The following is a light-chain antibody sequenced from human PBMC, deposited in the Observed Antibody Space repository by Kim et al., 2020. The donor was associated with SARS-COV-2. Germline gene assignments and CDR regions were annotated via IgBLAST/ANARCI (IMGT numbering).Light chain of an antibody. Sequence: QSVLTQPPSASGTPGQRVTISCSGRYSNIGGNTVSWYQQVPGMAPKFLIHSNDQRPSGVPDRLSGSKSGNSASLAISGLQSEDEADYYCASWDDSLDGPAFGGGTQLTVL. CDR2: SND. J-gene: IGLJ3*02. CDR3: ASWDDSLDGPA. CDR1: YSNIGGNT. V-gene: IGLV1-44*01.